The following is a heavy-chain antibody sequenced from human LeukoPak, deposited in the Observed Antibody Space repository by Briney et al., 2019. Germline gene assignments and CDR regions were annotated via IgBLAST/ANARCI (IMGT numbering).Heavy chain of an antibody. CDR3: ARQRAPDDFWSGYYLDY. J-gene: IGHJ4*02. CDR2: IYYSGST. D-gene: IGHD3-3*01. V-gene: IGHV4-39*01. Sequence: SETLSLTCTVSGGSISSSSYYWGWIRQPPGKGLEWIGSIYYSGSTYYNPSLKSRVTISVDTSKNQFSLKLSSVTAADTAVYYCARQRAPDDFWSGYYLDYWGQGTLVTVSS. CDR1: GGSISSSSYY.